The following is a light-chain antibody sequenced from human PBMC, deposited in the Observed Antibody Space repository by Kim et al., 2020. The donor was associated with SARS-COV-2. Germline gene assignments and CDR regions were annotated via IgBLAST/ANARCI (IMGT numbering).Light chain of an antibody. V-gene: IGLV2-14*01. CDR3: SSYIRGSTNYV. CDR1: TSDVGVYQY. Sequence: ITTSTPGPTSDVGVYQYVSWYQQHPGKAPKLVLYEVGNRPSGVSIRFSGSKSGNTASLTISGLQAEDEADYYCSSYIRGSTNYVFGTGTKVTVL. CDR2: EVG. J-gene: IGLJ1*01.